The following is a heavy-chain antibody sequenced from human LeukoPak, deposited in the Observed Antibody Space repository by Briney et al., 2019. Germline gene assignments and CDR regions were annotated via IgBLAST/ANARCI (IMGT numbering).Heavy chain of an antibody. Sequence: GGSLRLSCSASGFPFSSYAMHWVRQAPGKGLEYVSAISDSGGSTYYADSVKGRFTISRDNAKNSLYLQMNSLRAEDTAVYYCARSSYTSGSSYFDYWGQGTQVTVSA. D-gene: IGHD3-10*01. CDR3: ARSSYTSGSSYFDY. J-gene: IGHJ4*02. CDR1: GFPFSSYA. V-gene: IGHV3-64*04. CDR2: ISDSGGST.